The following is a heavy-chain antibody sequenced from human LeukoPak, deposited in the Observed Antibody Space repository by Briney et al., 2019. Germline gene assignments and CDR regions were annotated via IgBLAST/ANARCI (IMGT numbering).Heavy chain of an antibody. J-gene: IGHJ4*02. CDR1: GGSISSSSYY. D-gene: IGHD4-17*01. CDR3: AREGGDYGYYFDY. CDR2: IYYSGST. Sequence: SETLSLTCTVSGGSISSSSYYWGWIRQPPGKGLEWIGSIYYSGSTYYNPSLKSRVTMSVDTSKNQFSLKLSSVTAADTAVYYCAREGGDYGYYFDYWGQGTLVTVSS. V-gene: IGHV4-39*07.